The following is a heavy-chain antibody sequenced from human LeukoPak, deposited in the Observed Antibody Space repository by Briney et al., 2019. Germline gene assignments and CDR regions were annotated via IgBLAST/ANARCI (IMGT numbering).Heavy chain of an antibody. CDR2: INHSGST. D-gene: IGHD3-10*01. Sequence: PSETLSLTCTVSSGSISSGNYYWSWIRQPPGKGLEWIGEINHSGSTNYNPSLKSRVTISVDTSKNQFSLKLSSVTAADTAVYYCARDSVLLVAFDNWGQGTMVTVSS. J-gene: IGHJ3*02. CDR1: SGSISSGNYY. V-gene: IGHV4-39*07. CDR3: ARDSVLLVAFDN.